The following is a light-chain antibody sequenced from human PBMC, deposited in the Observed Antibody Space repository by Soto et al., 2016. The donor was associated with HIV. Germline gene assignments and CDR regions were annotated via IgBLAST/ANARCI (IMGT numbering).Light chain of an antibody. CDR3: QVWDASTDLVV. CDR2: DDS. CDR1: NVGSKS. V-gene: IGLV3-21*03. J-gene: IGLJ2*01. Sequence: SYELTQPPSLSVAPRKTARITCGGNNVGSKSVQWYQQKPGQAPILVLYDDSDRPSGIPERFSGSNSGDTATLTISRVEAGDEADYYCQVWDASTDLVVFGGGT.